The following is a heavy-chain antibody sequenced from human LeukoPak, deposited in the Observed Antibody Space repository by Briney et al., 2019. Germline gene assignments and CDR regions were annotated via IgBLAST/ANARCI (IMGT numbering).Heavy chain of an antibody. D-gene: IGHD3-10*01. Sequence: ASVKVSCKASGYTFAGYYMHWVRQAPGQGLEWMGWIYPNSGVTNYAQKFQGGVTMTRDTSISTAYMELGRLRSDDTAVYYCATYASGSYLSFDYWGQGALVTVSS. CDR2: IYPNSGVT. V-gene: IGHV1-2*02. J-gene: IGHJ4*02. CDR3: ATYASGSYLSFDY. CDR1: GYTFAGYY.